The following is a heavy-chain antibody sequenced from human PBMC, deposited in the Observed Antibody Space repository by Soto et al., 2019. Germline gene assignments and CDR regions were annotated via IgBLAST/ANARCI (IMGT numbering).Heavy chain of an antibody. CDR1: GYTFTGYV. V-gene: IGHV1-3*01. J-gene: IGHJ3*02. Sequence: ASVKVSCKASGYTFTGYVIHWVRQAPGESLEWMGWINAGNGNTKFSQEFQGRVTITRDTSANTAYMELSSLRSEDTAVYYCARDRCTNGVCYTGAFDIWGQGTMVTVSS. D-gene: IGHD2-8*01. CDR3: ARDRCTNGVCYTGAFDI. CDR2: INAGNGNT.